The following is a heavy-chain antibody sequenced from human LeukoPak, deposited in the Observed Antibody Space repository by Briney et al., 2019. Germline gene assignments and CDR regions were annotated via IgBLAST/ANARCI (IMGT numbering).Heavy chain of an antibody. CDR2: IYTSGST. J-gene: IGHJ6*03. V-gene: IGHV4-61*02. Sequence: PSETLSLTCTVSGGSISSGSYYWSWIRQPAGKGLEWIGRIYTSGSTNYNPSLKSRVTMSVDTSKNQFSLKLSSVTAADTAVYYCARGGYGSGNHYYYYMDVWGKGTTVTISS. D-gene: IGHD3-10*01. CDR3: ARGGYGSGNHYYYYMDV. CDR1: GGSISSGSYY.